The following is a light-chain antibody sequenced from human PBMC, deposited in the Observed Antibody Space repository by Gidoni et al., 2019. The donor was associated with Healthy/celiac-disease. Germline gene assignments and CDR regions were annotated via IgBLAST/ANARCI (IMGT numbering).Light chain of an antibody. CDR2: AAS. J-gene: IGKJ2*01. Sequence: IQLTQYPSSLSASVGDSVTITCRASQSISSYLNLYQQKPGKAPKTLIYAASSLQSGVPSRFSGSGSGTDFTLTISSLQPEDCATYYCQQSYSTPYTFXQXTKLEIK. V-gene: IGKV1-39*01. CDR1: QSISSY. CDR3: QQSYSTPYT.